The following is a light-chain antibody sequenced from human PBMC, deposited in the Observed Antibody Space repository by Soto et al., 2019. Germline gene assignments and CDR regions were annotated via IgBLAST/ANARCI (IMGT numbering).Light chain of an antibody. CDR3: QQYGSSSGWT. CDR1: QSVSSSY. J-gene: IGKJ1*01. V-gene: IGKV3-20*01. Sequence: EIVLTQSPGTLSLSPGERATLSCRASQSVSSSYLAWYQQKPGQAPRLLIYGASSRATGIPDRFSGGGSGTDFTLTIRRLEHEDFAVYYCQQYGSSSGWTFGQGTKVEIK. CDR2: GAS.